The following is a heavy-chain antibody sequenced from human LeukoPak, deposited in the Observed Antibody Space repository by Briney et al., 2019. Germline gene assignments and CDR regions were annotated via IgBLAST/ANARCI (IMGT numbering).Heavy chain of an antibody. CDR1: GFIVSSDF. D-gene: IGHD3-10*01. J-gene: IGHJ4*02. CDR3: ARDRGVNGFDY. CDR2: IYSGGST. Sequence: GGSLRLSCAASGFIVSSDFMSWVRQAPGKGLEWVSVIYSGGSTYYADSVKGRFTISRDNSKNTLYLQMNSLRAEDTAVYYCARDRGVNGFDYWGQGTLVTVSS. V-gene: IGHV3-53*01.